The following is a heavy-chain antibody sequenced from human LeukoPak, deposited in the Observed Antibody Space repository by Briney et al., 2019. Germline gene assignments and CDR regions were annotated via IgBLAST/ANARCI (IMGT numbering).Heavy chain of an antibody. CDR3: ANLLGIQLWFT. V-gene: IGHV3-23*01. Sequence: PGGSLRLSCAASGFTFSSYAMSWVRQAPGKGLEWVSAVSGSGDTTYYADSVKGRFTISRDNSKNTLYLQMNSLRAEDTAIYYCANLLGIQLWFTWGQGTLVTVSS. D-gene: IGHD5-18*01. CDR1: GFTFSSYA. CDR2: VSGSGDTT. J-gene: IGHJ5*02.